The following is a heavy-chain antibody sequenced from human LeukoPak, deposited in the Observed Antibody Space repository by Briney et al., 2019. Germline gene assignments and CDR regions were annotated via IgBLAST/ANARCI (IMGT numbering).Heavy chain of an antibody. D-gene: IGHD2-2*02. Sequence: ASVKVSCKASGYTFTSYYMHWVRQAPGQGLEWMGIINPSGGSTSYAQKFQGRVTMTRDTSTSTVYMELRSLRSEDTAVYYCARGYCSSTSCYNLGYWGQGTLVTVSS. CDR1: GYTFTSYY. CDR3: ARGYCSSTSCYNLGY. V-gene: IGHV1-46*01. CDR2: INPSGGST. J-gene: IGHJ4*02.